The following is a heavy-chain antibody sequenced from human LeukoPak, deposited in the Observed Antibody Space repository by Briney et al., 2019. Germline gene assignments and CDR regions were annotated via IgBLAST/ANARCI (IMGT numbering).Heavy chain of an antibody. Sequence: PGGSLRLPCAASGFTFSSYAMSWVRQAPGKGLEWVSAISGSGGSTYYADSVKGRFTISRDNSKNTLYLQMNSLRAEDTAVYYCANGNPHGIGLTKNYYFDYWRQGTLVTVSS. D-gene: IGHD1-1*01. J-gene: IGHJ4*02. CDR2: ISGSGGST. CDR1: GFTFSSYA. CDR3: ANGNPHGIGLTKNYYFDY. V-gene: IGHV3-23*01.